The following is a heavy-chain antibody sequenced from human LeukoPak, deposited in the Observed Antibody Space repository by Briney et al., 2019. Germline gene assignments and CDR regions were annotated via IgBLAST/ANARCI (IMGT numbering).Heavy chain of an antibody. CDR3: AKDRRGDTLTGYYAEGNWFDP. V-gene: IGHV3-30*02. CDR2: IRYDGSNK. J-gene: IGHJ5*02. CDR1: GFTFSSYG. D-gene: IGHD3-9*01. Sequence: PGGSLRLSCAASGFTFSSYGMHWVRQAPGKGLEWVAFIRYDGSNKYYADSVKGRFTISRDNSKNTLYLQMNSLRAEDTAVYYCAKDRRGDTLTGYYAEGNWFDPWGQGTLVTVSS.